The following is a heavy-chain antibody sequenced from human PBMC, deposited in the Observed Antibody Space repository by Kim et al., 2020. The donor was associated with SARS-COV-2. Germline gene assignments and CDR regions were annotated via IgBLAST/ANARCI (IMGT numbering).Heavy chain of an antibody. Sequence: SETLSLTCTVSGGSISSYYWSWIRQPPGKGLEWIGYIYYSGSTNYNPSLKSRVTISVDTSKNQFSLKLSSVTAADTAVYYCARAPPATIFGVVTAFYYWG. J-gene: IGHJ4*01. CDR1: GGSISSYY. D-gene: IGHD3-3*01. CDR2: IYYSGST. CDR3: ARAPPATIFGVVTAFYY. V-gene: IGHV4-59*13.